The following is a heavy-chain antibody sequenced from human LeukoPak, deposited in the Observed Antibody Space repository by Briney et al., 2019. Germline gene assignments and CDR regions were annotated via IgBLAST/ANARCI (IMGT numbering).Heavy chain of an antibody. CDR2: IYYSGST. Sequence: SETLSLTCTVSGGSISSYNWNWIRQSPGKGLEWIGCIYYSGSTYYNPSLKSRVTISVDTSKNQFSLKLSSVTAADTAVYNCSGSYYNFDLDYWGQGTLVTVSS. CDR3: SGSYYNFDLDY. CDR1: GGSISSYN. V-gene: IGHV4-59*06. J-gene: IGHJ4*02. D-gene: IGHD3-10*01.